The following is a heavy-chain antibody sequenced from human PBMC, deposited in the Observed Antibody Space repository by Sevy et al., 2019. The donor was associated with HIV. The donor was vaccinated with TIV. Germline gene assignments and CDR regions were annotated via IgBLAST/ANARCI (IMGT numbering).Heavy chain of an antibody. D-gene: IGHD6-19*01. J-gene: IGHJ4*02. V-gene: IGHV3-30-3*01. CDR2: ISSAGSNK. CDR1: GLTFSSHA. CDR3: TRDAGYSIAWSPSDY. Sequence: GGYLRLSCAASGLTFSSHAMHWVRQAPGKGLEWVAVISSAGSNKYYADSVKGRFTISRYNPKNTLYLQINSLRPEDTAVYYCTRDAGYSIAWSPSDYWGQGTLVVVSS.